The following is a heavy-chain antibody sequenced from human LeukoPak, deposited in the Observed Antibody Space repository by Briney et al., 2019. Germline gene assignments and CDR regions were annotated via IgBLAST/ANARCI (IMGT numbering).Heavy chain of an antibody. CDR2: ITGSGSNT. Sequence: PGGSLRLSCAASRFTFSGYAMSWVRQAPGKGLEWVSAITGSGSNTYYADSVKGRFTISRDNSKNTLYLQMHSLRADDTAVYYCAKEASGHISDYIDYWGQGTLVTVSS. CDR3: AKEASGHISDYIDY. CDR1: RFTFSGYA. D-gene: IGHD5-12*01. V-gene: IGHV3-23*01. J-gene: IGHJ4*02.